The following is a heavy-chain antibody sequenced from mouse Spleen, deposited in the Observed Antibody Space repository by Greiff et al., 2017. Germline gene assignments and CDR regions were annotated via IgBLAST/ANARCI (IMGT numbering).Heavy chain of an antibody. Sequence: LVESGAELAKPGASVKMSCKASGYTFTSYWMHWVKQRPGQGLEWIGYINPSTGYTEYNQKFKDKATLTADKSSSTAYMQLSSLTSEDSAVYYCARVHYGSSLLDYWGQGTSVTVSS. J-gene: IGHJ4*01. CDR3: ARVHYGSSLLDY. CDR1: GYTFTSYW. D-gene: IGHD1-1*01. CDR2: INPSTGYT. V-gene: IGHV1-7*01.